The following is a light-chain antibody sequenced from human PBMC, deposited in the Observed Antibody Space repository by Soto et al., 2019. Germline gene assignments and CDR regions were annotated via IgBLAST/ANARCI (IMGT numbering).Light chain of an antibody. Sequence: QSVLTQPPSVSGSPGQSVTISCTGTSSDFASYNRVSWYQQHPGKAPRLLIFDVYKRPSGVPDRFSGSKSGNTASLTISGLQADDEADYYCCSYAGSFTYVIGSGTKVTVL. J-gene: IGLJ1*01. CDR1: SSDFASYNR. V-gene: IGLV2-11*01. CDR2: DVY. CDR3: CSYAGSFTYV.